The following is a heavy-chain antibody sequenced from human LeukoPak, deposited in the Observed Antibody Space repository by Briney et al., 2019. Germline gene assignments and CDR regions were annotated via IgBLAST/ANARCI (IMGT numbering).Heavy chain of an antibody. J-gene: IGHJ6*02. CDR2: FDPEDGET. Sequence: GASVKVSCKVSGYTLTELSMHWVRQAPGKGLEWMGGFDPEDGETIYAQKFQGRVTMTEDTSTDTAYMELSSLRSEDTAVYYCATARCESRQWLACMDVWGQGTTVTVSS. CDR3: ATARCESRQWLACMDV. V-gene: IGHV1-24*01. D-gene: IGHD6-19*01. CDR1: GYTLTELS.